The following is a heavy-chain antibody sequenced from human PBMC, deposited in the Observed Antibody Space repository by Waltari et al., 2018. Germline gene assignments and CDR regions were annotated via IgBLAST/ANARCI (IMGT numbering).Heavy chain of an antibody. V-gene: IGHV3-74*01. CDR1: GFTLSGNW. Sequence: EVQLVESGGGLVQPGGSLRLSCAASGFTLSGNWLHWVRQVPGKGLVWVSRISGAGSTRIYADSVKGLFTISRDTAKNTLYLQMNILRAEDTAVYYCARGADLRGQVILVTVSS. D-gene: IGHD3-3*01. J-gene: IGHJ4*02. CDR3: ARGADL. CDR2: ISGAGSTR.